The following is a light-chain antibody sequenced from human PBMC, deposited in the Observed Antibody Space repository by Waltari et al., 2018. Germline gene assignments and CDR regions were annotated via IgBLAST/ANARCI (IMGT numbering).Light chain of an antibody. CDR2: YDD. J-gene: IGLJ3*02. V-gene: IGLV1-36*01. CDR1: SSNIGNNA. Sequence: QSVLTQPPSVSEAPRQRVTISCSGSSSNIGNNAVNWYQQLPGKAPKLLIYYDDLLPSGVSGRFSGSKSGTSAFLAISGLQSEDEADYYCAAWDDSLRVGVFGGGTKLPVL. CDR3: AAWDDSLRVGV.